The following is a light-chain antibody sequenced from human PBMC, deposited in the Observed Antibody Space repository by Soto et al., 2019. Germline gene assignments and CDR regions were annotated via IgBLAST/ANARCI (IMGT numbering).Light chain of an antibody. CDR2: TYS. Sequence: QSVLTQPPSVSGALGQRVTISCTGSSSNIGAGYDVHWYQQLPGTAPKFLIYTYSTRPSGVPDRFSGSKSGTSDSLAITGLQAEDEADYYCQSYDSTLSGWVFGGGTKLTVL. V-gene: IGLV1-40*01. CDR1: SSNIGAGYD. CDR3: QSYDSTLSGWV. J-gene: IGLJ3*02.